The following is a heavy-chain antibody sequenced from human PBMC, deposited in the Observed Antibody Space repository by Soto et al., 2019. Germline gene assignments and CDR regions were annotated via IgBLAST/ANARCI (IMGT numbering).Heavy chain of an antibody. CDR3: ARLPIAAAGTPINDPRSY. CDR2: IYYSGST. CDR1: GGSISSGGYY. D-gene: IGHD6-13*01. J-gene: IGHJ4*02. Sequence: QVQLQESGPGLVKPSQTLSLTCTVSGGSISSGGYYWSWIRQHPGKGLEWIGYIYYSGSTYYNPSLQSRDTISVDTSKHQFSLKLRSVTAADTAVYYCARLPIAAAGTPINDPRSYCGQGTLVTVSS. V-gene: IGHV4-31*03.